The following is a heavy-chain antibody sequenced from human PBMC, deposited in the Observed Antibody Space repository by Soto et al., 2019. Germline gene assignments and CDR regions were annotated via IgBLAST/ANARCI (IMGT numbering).Heavy chain of an antibody. J-gene: IGHJ4*02. CDR2: IYYSGST. CDR3: ARLYCSGGSCYPYFDY. CDR1: GGSISSGDYY. D-gene: IGHD2-15*01. Sequence: QVQLQESGPGLVKPSQTLSLTCTVSGGSISSGDYYWSWIRQPPGKGLEWIGYIYYSGSTYYNPFLKSRVTISVDTSKNQFSLKLSSVTAADTAVYYCARLYCSGGSCYPYFDYWGQGTLVTVSS. V-gene: IGHV4-30-4*01.